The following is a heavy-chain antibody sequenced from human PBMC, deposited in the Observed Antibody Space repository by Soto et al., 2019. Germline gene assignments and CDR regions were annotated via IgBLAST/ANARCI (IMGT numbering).Heavy chain of an antibody. D-gene: IGHD3-22*01. V-gene: IGHV4-59*11. J-gene: IGHJ4*02. CDR1: GGSISSHY. CDR3: ARLGYYDSSDLDY. Sequence: SETLSLTCTVSGGSISSHYWSWIRQPPGKGLEWIGYIYYGGIINYNPSLKSRVTISVDTSKKQFSLKLSSVTAADTAVYYCARLGYYDSSDLDYWGQGTLVTVSS. CDR2: IYYGGII.